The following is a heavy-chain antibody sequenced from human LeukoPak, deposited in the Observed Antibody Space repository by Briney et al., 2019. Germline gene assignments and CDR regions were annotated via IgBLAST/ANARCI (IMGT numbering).Heavy chain of an antibody. J-gene: IGHJ4*02. V-gene: IGHV3-53*01. CDR1: GFPVSSNY. Sequence: GGSLRLSCAASGFPVSSNYMTWVRQAPGKGLEWVSSIYFDGKTHHAYSLKGRFTISRYISKNTVFIKLNSLRAEDTAVYYCARAYCSSNCLNIPVAFLDYWGQGTLVVVSS. D-gene: IGHD2-2*01. CDR3: ARAYCSSNCLNIPVAFLDY. CDR2: IYFDGKT.